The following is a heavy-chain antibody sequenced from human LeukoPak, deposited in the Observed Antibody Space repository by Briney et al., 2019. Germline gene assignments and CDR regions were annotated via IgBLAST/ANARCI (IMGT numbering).Heavy chain of an antibody. CDR3: AKGTELRSKVNFDY. CDR1: GFTFSSYA. J-gene: IGHJ4*02. CDR2: ISGSGSST. V-gene: IGHV3-23*01. D-gene: IGHD1-26*01. Sequence: GGSLRLSCAASGFTFSSYAMSWVRQAPGKGLEWVSAISGSGSSTLYADSVKGRFTISRDNSKNTLYLQMNSLRAEDTAVYYCAKGTELRSKVNFDYWGQGTLVTVSS.